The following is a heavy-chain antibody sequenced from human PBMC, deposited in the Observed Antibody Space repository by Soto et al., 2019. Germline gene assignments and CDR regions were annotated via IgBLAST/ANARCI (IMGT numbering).Heavy chain of an antibody. D-gene: IGHD3-10*01. Sequence: GGSLRLSCAASGFTFSSYSMNWVRQAPGKGLEWVSSISSSSSYIYYADSVKGRFTISRDNAKNSLYLQMNSLRAEDTAVYYCARPTSRITNGASDFCGQGIMVTVSS. V-gene: IGHV3-21*01. CDR3: ARPTSRITNGASDF. CDR2: ISSSSSYI. J-gene: IGHJ3*01. CDR1: GFTFSSYS.